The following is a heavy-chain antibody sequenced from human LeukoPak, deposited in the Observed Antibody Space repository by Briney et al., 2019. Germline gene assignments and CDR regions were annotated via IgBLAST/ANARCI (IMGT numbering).Heavy chain of an antibody. Sequence: ASVKVSCKASGYTFTSYGISWVRQAPGKGLEWMGGFDPEDGETIYAQKFQGRVTMTEDTSTDTAYMELSSLRSEDTAVYYCATVIRRYFDWFPLDYWGQGTLVTVSS. V-gene: IGHV1-24*01. CDR3: ATVIRRYFDWFPLDY. CDR2: FDPEDGET. J-gene: IGHJ4*02. D-gene: IGHD3-9*01. CDR1: GYTFTSYG.